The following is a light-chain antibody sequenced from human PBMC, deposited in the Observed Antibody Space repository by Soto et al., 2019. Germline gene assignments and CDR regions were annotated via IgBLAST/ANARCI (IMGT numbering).Light chain of an antibody. Sequence: DIQMTQSPSTLSSSVGYIGTITCRSSQSINRWLAWYQQKPGKAPKLLIYKASTLESGVPSRFSGGGIGTEFSLSISSLQPDDFETYYCQQYSTDPYIFGQGTKVDIK. CDR2: KAS. CDR1: QSINRW. J-gene: IGKJ2*01. CDR3: QQYSTDPYI. V-gene: IGKV1-5*03.